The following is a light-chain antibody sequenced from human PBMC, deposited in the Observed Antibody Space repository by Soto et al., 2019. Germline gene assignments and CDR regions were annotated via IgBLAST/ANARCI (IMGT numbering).Light chain of an antibody. V-gene: IGKV3D-15*01. CDR1: QSVNTN. CDR3: QQYNNWPRT. J-gene: IGKJ1*01. Sequence: EIVMTQSPATLSVSPLERATLSFRASQSVNTNVAWYQQEPGQAPRLLIYGASTRATGIPARFSGSVSGTEFALTISSLQSEDFAVYYCQQYNNWPRTFGQGTKVDIK. CDR2: GAS.